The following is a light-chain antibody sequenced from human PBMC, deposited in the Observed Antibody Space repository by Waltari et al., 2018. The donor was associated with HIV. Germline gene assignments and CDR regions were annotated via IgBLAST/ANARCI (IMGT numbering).Light chain of an antibody. V-gene: IGKV4-1*01. J-gene: IGKJ1*01. CDR3: QQYYSTPWT. CDR2: WSS. Sequence: DTVMTQSPDSLVVSLGERATLNCKSSQSVLYRSNNRNYLAWYQQKRGQPPKLRIDWSSTRESGVPDRFSGRGSGTDFTLTISSLQAEDVAVYCCQQYYSTPWTFGQGTKVEIK. CDR1: QSVLYRSNNRNY.